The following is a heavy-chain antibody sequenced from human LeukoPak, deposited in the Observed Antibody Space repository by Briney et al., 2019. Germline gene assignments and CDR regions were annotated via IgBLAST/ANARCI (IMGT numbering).Heavy chain of an antibody. CDR3: ATDPLGWLQNNYYYYFMDV. Sequence: GGSLRLSCAASGFTFSSYGMNWVRQAPGKGLEWVSYISSTSRTIYDADSVKGRFTISTDNAKNSLYLQMNSLRDEDTAVYYCATDPLGWLQNNYYYYFMDVGGKGTTVTVYS. V-gene: IGHV3-48*02. D-gene: IGHD5-24*01. J-gene: IGHJ6*03. CDR1: GFTFSSYG. CDR2: ISSTSRTI.